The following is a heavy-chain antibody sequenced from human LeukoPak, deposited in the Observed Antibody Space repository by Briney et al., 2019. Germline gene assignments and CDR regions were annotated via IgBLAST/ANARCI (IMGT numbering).Heavy chain of an antibody. Sequence: SETLSLTCTVSGGSMSSYYWSWIRQPPGKGLEWIGYIYYSGSTNYNPSLKSRVTISVDTSKNQFSLKLSSVTAADTAVYYCARGQSNYYDSSGYSSPFDYWGQGTLVTVS. CDR1: GGSMSSYY. V-gene: IGHV4-59*01. CDR2: IYYSGST. CDR3: ARGQSNYYDSSGYSSPFDY. D-gene: IGHD3-22*01. J-gene: IGHJ4*02.